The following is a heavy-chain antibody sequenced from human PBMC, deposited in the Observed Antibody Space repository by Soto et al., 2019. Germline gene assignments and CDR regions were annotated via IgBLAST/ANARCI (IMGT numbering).Heavy chain of an antibody. V-gene: IGHV3-73*02. CDR3: TRHHGDYSFQH. J-gene: IGHJ1*01. CDR1: GFTFSGSA. D-gene: IGHD4-17*01. CDR2: IRSKANSYAT. Sequence: EVQLVESGGGLVQPGGSLKLSCAASGFTFSGSAMHWVRQASGKGLEWVGRIRSKANSYATAYAASVKGRFTISRDDSKNTAYLQMNSLKTEYTAVYYCTRHHGDYSFQHWGQGTLVTVSS.